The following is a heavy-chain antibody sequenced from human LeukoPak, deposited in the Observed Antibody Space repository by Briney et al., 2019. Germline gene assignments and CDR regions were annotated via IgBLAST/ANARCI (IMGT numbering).Heavy chain of an antibody. CDR3: ARVYYDFWSGYYTGFYYFDY. V-gene: IGHV3-21*01. CDR1: GFTFSTYT. D-gene: IGHD3-3*01. Sequence: GGSLRLSCAASGFTFSTYTMNWVRQAPGKGLEWVSSISSRSSYIYYADSVKGRFTISRDNAKNTLYLQMNSLRAEDTAVYYCARVYYDFWSGYYTGFYYFDYWGQGTLVTVSS. J-gene: IGHJ4*02. CDR2: ISSRSSYI.